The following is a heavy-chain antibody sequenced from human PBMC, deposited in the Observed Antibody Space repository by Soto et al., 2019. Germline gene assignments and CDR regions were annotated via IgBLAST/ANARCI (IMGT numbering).Heavy chain of an antibody. CDR2: IGSSSGTI. J-gene: IGHJ5*02. Sequence: EVQLVESGGGLVQPGGSLRLSCAASGFTFSSYSMNWVRQAPGKGLEWVSFIGSSSGTIFYADSVKGRFTISRDNAKNSRYLQMNSLRDEDTAVYYCAREEYVGFNCFAPWGQGTLVTVSS. CDR3: AREEYVGFNCFAP. D-gene: IGHD3-16*01. V-gene: IGHV3-48*02. CDR1: GFTFSSYS.